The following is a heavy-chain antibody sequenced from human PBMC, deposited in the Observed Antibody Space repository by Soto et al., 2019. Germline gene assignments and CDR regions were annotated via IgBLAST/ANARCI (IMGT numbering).Heavy chain of an antibody. Sequence: GGSVKVSCKASGYAFRSYGISWVRQAPGQGRECMGWISAYNGNTNYAQKLQGRVTMTTDTSTSTAYMELRSLRSDDTAVYYCAREYFWSGYSNYYYYGMDVWGQGTTVTVS. J-gene: IGHJ6*02. CDR1: GYAFRSYG. CDR3: AREYFWSGYSNYYYYGMDV. D-gene: IGHD3-3*01. V-gene: IGHV1-18*01. CDR2: ISAYNGNT.